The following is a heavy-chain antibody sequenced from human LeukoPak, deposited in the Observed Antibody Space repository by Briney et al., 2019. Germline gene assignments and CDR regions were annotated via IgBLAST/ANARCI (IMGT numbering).Heavy chain of an antibody. V-gene: IGHV3-49*03. CDR2: IRSKAYGGTT. CDR3: TRDRVGAGWFYFDY. CDR1: GFTFGDYA. D-gene: IGHD3-10*01. Sequence: GGSLRLSCTASGFTFGDYAMSWFRQAPGKGLEWVGFIRSKAYGGTTEYAASVKGRFTISRDDSKSIAYLQMNSLKTEDTAMYYCTRDRVGAGWFYFDYWGQGTLVTVSS. J-gene: IGHJ4*02.